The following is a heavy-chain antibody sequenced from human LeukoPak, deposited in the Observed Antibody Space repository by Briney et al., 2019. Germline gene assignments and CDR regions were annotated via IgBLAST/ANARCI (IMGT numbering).Heavy chain of an antibody. D-gene: IGHD3-10*01. Sequence: SETLSLTCTVSGGSISSYYWSWVRQPPGKGLEWIGYIYYSGSTNYNPSLKSRVTISVDTSKNQFSLKLSSVTAADTAVYYCASWDYYGSGRIDYRGQATLVTVSS. CDR1: GGSISSYY. J-gene: IGHJ4*02. CDR3: ASWDYYGSGRIDY. V-gene: IGHV4-59*01. CDR2: IYYSGST.